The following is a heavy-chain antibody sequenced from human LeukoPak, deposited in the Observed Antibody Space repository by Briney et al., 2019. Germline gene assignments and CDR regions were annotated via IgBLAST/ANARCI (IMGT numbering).Heavy chain of an antibody. D-gene: IGHD3/OR15-3a*01. CDR2: IIPILGIA. J-gene: IGHJ4*02. V-gene: IGHV1-69*04. CDR3: GREVVDWIFDY. Sequence: SVKVSCKASGGTFSSYAISWVRQAPGQGLEWMGRIIPILGIANYAQKFQGRVPITADQFTSTAYLELSSLRPDDTAGHIRGREVVDWIFDYWGQGTLVTVSS. CDR1: GGTFSSYA.